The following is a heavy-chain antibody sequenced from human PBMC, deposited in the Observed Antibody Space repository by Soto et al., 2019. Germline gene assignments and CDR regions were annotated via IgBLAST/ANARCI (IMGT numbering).Heavy chain of an antibody. Sequence: PSETLSLTCAVYGGSFSGYYWSWIRQPPGKGLEWIGEINHSGSTNYNPSLKSRVTISVDTSKNQFSLKLISVTAADTAVYYCARLVGVKYYYYYYGMDVWGQGTTVTVSS. D-gene: IGHD3-10*01. CDR1: GGSFSGYY. V-gene: IGHV4-34*01. J-gene: IGHJ6*02. CDR3: ARLVGVKYYYYYYGMDV. CDR2: INHSGST.